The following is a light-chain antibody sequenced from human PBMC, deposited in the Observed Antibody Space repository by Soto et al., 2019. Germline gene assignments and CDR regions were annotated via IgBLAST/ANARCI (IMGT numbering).Light chain of an antibody. CDR2: SAS. J-gene: IGKJ2*01. CDR1: QSININ. Sequence: EIVMTQSPSTLSVSPGERVTLSCRASQSININLAWYQQKLGQAPRLLIYSASARVTDVPARFTGGGSGTEFTLSISTLQHEDFAVYYCQQFRSWPYTFGQGTKLETK. CDR3: QQFRSWPYT. V-gene: IGKV3-15*01.